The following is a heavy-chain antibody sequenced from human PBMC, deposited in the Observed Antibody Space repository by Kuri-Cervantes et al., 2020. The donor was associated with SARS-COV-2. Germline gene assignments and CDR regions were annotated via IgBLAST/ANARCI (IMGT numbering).Heavy chain of an antibody. J-gene: IGHJ6*02. CDR2: ISSSGSTI. D-gene: IGHD3-10*01. CDR3: TTDRAWTPLYYYGMDV. V-gene: IGHV3-48*03. CDR1: GFTFSSYE. Sequence: GESLKISCAASGFTFSSYEMNWVRQAPGKGLEWVSYISSSGSTIYYADSVKGRFTISRDNAKNSLYLQMNSLKTEDTAVYYCTTDRAWTPLYYYGMDVWGQGTTVTVSS.